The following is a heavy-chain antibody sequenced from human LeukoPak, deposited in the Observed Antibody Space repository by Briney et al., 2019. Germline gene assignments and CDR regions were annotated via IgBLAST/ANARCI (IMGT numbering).Heavy chain of an antibody. Sequence: SVKVSCKASGGTFSSYAISWVRQAPGQGLEWMGGIIPIFGTANYAQKFQGRVTITADKSTSTAYMELSSLRSEDTAVCYCASQLELRDWFDPWGQGTLVTVSS. CDR3: ASQLELRDWFDP. CDR1: GGTFSSYA. J-gene: IGHJ5*02. V-gene: IGHV1-69*06. D-gene: IGHD1-7*01. CDR2: IIPIFGTA.